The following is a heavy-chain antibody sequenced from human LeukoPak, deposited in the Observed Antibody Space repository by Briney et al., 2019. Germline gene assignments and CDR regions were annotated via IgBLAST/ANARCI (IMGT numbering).Heavy chain of an antibody. CDR1: GGSITNFY. J-gene: IGHJ1*01. CDR3: ASGDYDSSGYYYSGYFQH. Sequence: SETLSLTCTVSGGSITNFYWSWVRQPPGKGLELIGYIHYTGSTFYNPSLKSRVTISVDTSKNQFSLKLSSVTAADTAVYYCASGDYDSSGYYYSGYFQHWGQGTLVTVSS. CDR2: IHYTGST. D-gene: IGHD3-22*01. V-gene: IGHV4-59*08.